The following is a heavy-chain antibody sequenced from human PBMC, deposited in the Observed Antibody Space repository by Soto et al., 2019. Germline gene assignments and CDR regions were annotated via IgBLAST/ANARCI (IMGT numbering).Heavy chain of an antibody. V-gene: IGHV3-30*18. CDR2: ISYDGSNK. CDR3: AKDRVYCSSTSCSHYFDY. CDR1: GFTFSSYG. J-gene: IGHJ4*02. D-gene: IGHD2-2*01. Sequence: GGSLRLSCAASGFTFSSYGMHWVRQAPGKGLEWVAVISYDGSNKYYADSVRGRFTISRDNSKNTLYLQMNSLRAEDTAAYYCAKDRVYCSSTSCSHYFDYWGQGTLVTVSS.